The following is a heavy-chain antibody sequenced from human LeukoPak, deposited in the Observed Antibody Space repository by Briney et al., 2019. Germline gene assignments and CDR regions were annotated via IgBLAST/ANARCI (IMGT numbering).Heavy chain of an antibody. CDR1: GGSIRNYY. CDR2: VNHRGST. Sequence: SETLSLTCTVSGGSIRNYYWSWIRQPPGKGLEWIGDVNHRGSTNYNPSLKSRLTISLDTSKNQFSLKLSSTTAADTGVYYCARGRVEAATFKFYFSGLDVWGQGTTVTVSS. V-gene: IGHV4-34*01. CDR3: ARGRVEAATFKFYFSGLDV. J-gene: IGHJ6*02. D-gene: IGHD2-15*01.